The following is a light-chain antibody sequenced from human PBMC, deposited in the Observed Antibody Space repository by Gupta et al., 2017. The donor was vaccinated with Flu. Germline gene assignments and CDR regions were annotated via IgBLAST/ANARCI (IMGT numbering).Light chain of an antibody. CDR3: QQCDETPQT. CDR1: QSIASY. V-gene: IGKV1-39*01. J-gene: IGKJ2*01. CDR2: GAT. Sequence: DIQMTQSPSSLSASVGDRVTITCRASQSIASYLNWYQQKPGKAPNLLIYGATNLQDGVSSRFSGSGSGTEFTLTINNLQPGDFANYFCQQCDETPQTFGPGTNLEIK.